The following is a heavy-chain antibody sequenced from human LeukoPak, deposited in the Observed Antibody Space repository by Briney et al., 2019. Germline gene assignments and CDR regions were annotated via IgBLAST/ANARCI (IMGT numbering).Heavy chain of an antibody. J-gene: IGHJ4*02. CDR2: IFYSGST. CDR1: GGAISSAVYY. Sequence: SETLSLTCTVSGGAISSAVYYWSWIRQPPGKGLEWIGYIFYSGSTYYSPSLKSRVSISVDTSKNQFSLRLTSVTAADTAVYYCAREPVFGSENNRKIPIDFWGQGTLVAVSS. V-gene: IGHV4-30-4*01. D-gene: IGHD3-10*01. CDR3: AREPVFGSENNRKIPIDF.